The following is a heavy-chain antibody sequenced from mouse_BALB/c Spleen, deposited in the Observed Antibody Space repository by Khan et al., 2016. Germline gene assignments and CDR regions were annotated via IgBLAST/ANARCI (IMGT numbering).Heavy chain of an antibody. CDR3: ARRVYCGSSYYVMDY. CDR2: MNTYTGES. CDR1: GYTSTNYG. D-gene: IGHD1-1*01. J-gene: IGHJ4*01. Sequence: QIQLVQSGPELKKPGETVKISCKASGYTSTNYGMNWVKQAPGKGLKWMGWMNTYTGESTYPDDFKGRFAFSLETSPSTAYLQINNLTYEDMATYYCARRVYCGSSYYVMDYWGQGTSVTVSS. V-gene: IGHV9-1*02.